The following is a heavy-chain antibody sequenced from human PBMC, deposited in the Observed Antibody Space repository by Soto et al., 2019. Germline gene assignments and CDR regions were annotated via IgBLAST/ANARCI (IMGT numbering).Heavy chain of an antibody. CDR1: RFTFSSYA. J-gene: IGHJ4*02. CDR3: VRDLLGSGGHFDY. V-gene: IGHV3-23*01. CDR2: ISVSGGST. Sequence: GGSLRLSCAASRFTFSSYAMCWVRQAPGKGLEWVSSISVSGGSTYYADSVKGRFTISRDNSKNTLYLQMNSLRAEDTAVYHCVRDLLGSGGHFDYWGQGTLVTVSS. D-gene: IGHD7-27*01.